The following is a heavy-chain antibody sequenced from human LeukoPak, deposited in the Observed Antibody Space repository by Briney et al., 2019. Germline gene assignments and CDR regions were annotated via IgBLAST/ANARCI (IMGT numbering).Heavy chain of an antibody. V-gene: IGHV3-23*01. CDR3: AKDPLVRGATYDY. CDR2: ISGSGRGT. CDR1: GFTFSYCA. Sequence: PGESLRLSCAASGFTFSYCAMTWVRQAPGKGLEWVSAISGSGRGTYYADSVKGRSTISRDNSKNTLYLQMNSLRAEDTAVYYCAKDPLVRGATYDYWGQGTLVTVSS. J-gene: IGHJ4*02. D-gene: IGHD3-10*01.